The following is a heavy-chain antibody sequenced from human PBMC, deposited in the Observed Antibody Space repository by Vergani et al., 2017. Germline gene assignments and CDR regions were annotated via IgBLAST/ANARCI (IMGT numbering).Heavy chain of an antibody. CDR3: ARDTSSTWYTVNSPPFDY. V-gene: IGHV3-21*01. J-gene: IGHJ4*02. D-gene: IGHD6-13*01. CDR2: ISGNNDDV. CDR1: GFTFSHYS. Sequence: EVQMVESGGGLVKPGGSLRLSCVASGFTFSHYSMNWVRQAPGKGLEWVSSISGNNDDVYYADSVKGRFTISRDNAKNSLYLQMHSLRAEDTAVYFCARDTSSTWYTVNSPPFDYWGQGTLVTVSS.